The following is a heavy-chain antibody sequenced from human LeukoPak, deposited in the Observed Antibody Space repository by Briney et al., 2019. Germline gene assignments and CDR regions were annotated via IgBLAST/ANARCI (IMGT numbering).Heavy chain of an antibody. CDR3: AKAIHSSSSGVVDY. J-gene: IGHJ4*02. D-gene: IGHD6-6*01. CDR2: IRYDGSNK. Sequence: GGPLRLSCAASGFTFSNYAMHWVRQAPGKGLEWVTFIRYDGSNKYYAESVKGRFTVSRDNSKNTLYLQMSSLRAEDTAVYYCAKAIHSSSSGVVDYWGQGTLVTVSS. CDR1: GFTFSNYA. V-gene: IGHV3-30*02.